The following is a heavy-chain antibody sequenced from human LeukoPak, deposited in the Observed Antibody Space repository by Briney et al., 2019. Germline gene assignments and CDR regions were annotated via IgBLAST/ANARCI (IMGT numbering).Heavy chain of an antibody. D-gene: IGHD6-19*01. CDR2: MNPNSGNT. J-gene: IGHJ4*02. Sequence: ASVKVSCKASGYTFTSYDINWVRQATGQGLEWMGWMNPNSGNTAYAQKFQGRVTMTEDTSTDTAYMELSSLRSEDTAVYYCATLTSGIAVAGTTDYWGQGTLVTVSS. CDR1: GYTFTSYD. CDR3: ATLTSGIAVAGTTDY. V-gene: IGHV1-8*01.